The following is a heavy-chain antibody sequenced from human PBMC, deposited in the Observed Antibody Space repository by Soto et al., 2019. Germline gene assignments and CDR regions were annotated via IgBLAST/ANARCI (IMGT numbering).Heavy chain of an antibody. CDR3: VRGLMTGYFYLMAS. Sequence: ASVKLSCEASGYAFSNNFMHWVRQAPAQGLEWMGVINPTTGLTSNAQKFQGRITMTSDTSSSTAYMELSSLRSEDTAVYYCVRGLMTGYFYLMASCARGT. CDR1: GYAFSNNF. V-gene: IGHV1-46*01. D-gene: IGHD3-9*01. J-gene: IGHJ5*01. CDR2: INPTTGLT.